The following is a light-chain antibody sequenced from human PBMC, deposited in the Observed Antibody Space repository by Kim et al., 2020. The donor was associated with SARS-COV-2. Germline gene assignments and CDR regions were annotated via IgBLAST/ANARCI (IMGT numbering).Light chain of an antibody. J-gene: IGKJ4*01. V-gene: IGKV3-15*01. CDR1: QSVSSN. Sequence: EIVMTQSPATLSVSPGERATLSCRASQSVSSNLAWYQQKPGQAPRLLISDASTRATGIPGRFSGSGSGTEFTLTISSLQSEDFAVYYCQQYSHWPLTFGGGTKVDIK. CDR3: QQYSHWPLT. CDR2: DAS.